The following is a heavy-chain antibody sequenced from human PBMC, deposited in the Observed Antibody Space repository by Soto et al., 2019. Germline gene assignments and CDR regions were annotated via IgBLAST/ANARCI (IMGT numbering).Heavy chain of an antibody. Sequence: EVQLVESGGGLVQPGGSLRLSCAASGFTFSSYWMSWVRQAPGKGLEWVANIKQDGSEKYYVDSVKGRFTISRDNAKNSLYLQMNSLRAEDTAVYYCARDGIDDRLLTNYFDYWGQGTLVTVSS. CDR1: GFTFSSYW. CDR3: ARDGIDDRLLTNYFDY. D-gene: IGHD3-9*01. J-gene: IGHJ4*02. V-gene: IGHV3-7*01. CDR2: IKQDGSEK.